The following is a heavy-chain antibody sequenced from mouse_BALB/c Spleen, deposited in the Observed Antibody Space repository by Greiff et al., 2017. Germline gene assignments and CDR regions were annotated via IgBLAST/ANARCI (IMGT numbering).Heavy chain of an antibody. CDR3: ARDSSGYVSYAMDY. CDR2: INPYNDGT. Sequence: EVKLQESGPELVKPGASVKMSCKASGYTFTSYVMHWVKQKPGQGLEWIGYINPYNDGTKYNEKFKGKATLTSDKSSSTAYMELSSLTSEDSAVYYCARDSSGYVSYAMDYWGQGTSVTVSS. J-gene: IGHJ4*01. V-gene: IGHV1-14*01. D-gene: IGHD3-2*01. CDR1: GYTFTSYV.